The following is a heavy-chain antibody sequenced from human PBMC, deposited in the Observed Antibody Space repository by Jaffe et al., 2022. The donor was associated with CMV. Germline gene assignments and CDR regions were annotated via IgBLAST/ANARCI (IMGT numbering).Heavy chain of an antibody. V-gene: IGHV1-46*01. D-gene: IGHD6-19*01. CDR1: GYTFTSYY. CDR3: ARGGRGAVAGILGPY. J-gene: IGHJ4*02. CDR2: INPSGGST. Sequence: QVQLVQSGAEVKKPGASVKVSCKASGYTFTSYYMHWVRQAPGQGLEWMGIINPSGGSTSYAQKFQGRVTMTRDTSTSTVYMELSSLRSEDTAVYYCARGGRGAVAGILGPYWGQGTLVTVSS.